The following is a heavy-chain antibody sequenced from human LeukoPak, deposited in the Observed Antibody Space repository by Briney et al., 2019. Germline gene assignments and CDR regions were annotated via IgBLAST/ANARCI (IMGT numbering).Heavy chain of an antibody. V-gene: IGHV1-69*05. CDR1: GGTFSSYA. CDR3: ARYGMGADRGWFDP. Sequence: ASVKVSFKACGGTFSSYAISWVRPAPGQGLEWMGGIIPIFGTANYAQKFQGRVTITTDESTSTAYMELSSLRSEDTAVYYCARYGMGADRGWFDPWGQGTLVTVSS. J-gene: IGHJ5*02. CDR2: IIPIFGTA. D-gene: IGHD1-26*01.